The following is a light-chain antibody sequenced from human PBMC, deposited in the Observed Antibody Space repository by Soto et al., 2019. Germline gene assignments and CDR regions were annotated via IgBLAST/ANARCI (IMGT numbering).Light chain of an antibody. J-gene: IGKJ4*01. CDR1: QGISNY. CDR3: QKYNSAPLT. CDR2: AAS. Sequence: DIQMTQSPSSLSASVGDRVTITCRASQGISNYLAWYQQKPGKVPKLLIYAASTLQSGVPSRFRDSGSGTDFPLTISSLQPEDVATYYCQKYNSAPLTFGGGTKVHIK. V-gene: IGKV1-27*01.